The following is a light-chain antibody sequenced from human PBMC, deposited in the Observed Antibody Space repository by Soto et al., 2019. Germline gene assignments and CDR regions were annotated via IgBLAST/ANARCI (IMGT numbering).Light chain of an antibody. V-gene: IGLV2-14*01. J-gene: IGLJ3*02. CDR1: GGDIGAYNY. CDR2: EVI. CDR3: SSYTTSSTVV. Sequence: QSVLTQPASVSGSPGQSITISCAGTGGDIGAYNYVSWYQQHPGKAPKLMIYEVIRRPSGISNRFSGSKSGNTASLTISTVQAEEEADYYCSSYTTSSTVVFGGGTKLTVL.